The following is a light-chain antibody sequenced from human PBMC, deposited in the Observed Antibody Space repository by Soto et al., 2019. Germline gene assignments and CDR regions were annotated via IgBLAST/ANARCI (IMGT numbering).Light chain of an antibody. V-gene: IGLV3-21*02. CDR1: NSGSKS. CDR2: VDS. Sequence: SYELTQPPSVSVAPGQTARITCGGNNSGSKSVHWYQQKPGQAPVLVVYVDSDRPSGIPERFSGSNAGNTATLTISRVEAGDEAEYYCQVWDSSSDHVVFGGGTKVTVL. CDR3: QVWDSSSDHVV. J-gene: IGLJ2*01.